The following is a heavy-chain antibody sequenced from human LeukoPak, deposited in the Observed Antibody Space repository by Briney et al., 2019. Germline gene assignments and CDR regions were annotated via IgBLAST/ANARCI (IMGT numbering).Heavy chain of an antibody. J-gene: IGHJ6*02. CDR1: GFTFSSYA. CDR2: ISDSGGST. V-gene: IGHV3-23*01. CDR3: ARVGSYYDMDV. Sequence: GGSLRLSCAASGFTFSSYAMSWVRQAPEKGLEWVSAISDSGGSTYYADSVKGRFTVSRDIFQNTLYLQMNNLRAEDTAVYYCARVGSYYDMDVWGQGTTVTVSS. D-gene: IGHD3-10*01.